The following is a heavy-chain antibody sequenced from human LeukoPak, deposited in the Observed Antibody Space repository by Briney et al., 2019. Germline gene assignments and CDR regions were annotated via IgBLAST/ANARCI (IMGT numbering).Heavy chain of an antibody. D-gene: IGHD6-13*01. CDR1: GYSISSGYY. CDR2: IYHSGST. CDR3: ARDPRDSSSWKPNLYYYYYGMDV. V-gene: IGHV4-38-2*02. Sequence: SETLSLTCTVSGYSISSGYYWGWIRQPPGKGLEWIGSIYHSGSTYYNPSLKSRVTISVDTSKNQFSLKLSSVTAADTAVYYCARDPRDSSSWKPNLYYYYYGMDVWGQGTTVTVSS. J-gene: IGHJ6*02.